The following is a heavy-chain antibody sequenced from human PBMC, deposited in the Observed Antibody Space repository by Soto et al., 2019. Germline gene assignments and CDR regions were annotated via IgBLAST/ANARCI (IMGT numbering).Heavy chain of an antibody. Sequence: PGGSLRLSCAASGFMFSAYWMSWVRQAPGKGLEWVANMHGDGGKIYYVDSVKGRLTISRDNAKRSLYLQMNSLRAEDTAVYYCARDFYGGYTYGPGDYWGQGALVTVSS. V-gene: IGHV3-7*01. D-gene: IGHD5-18*01. CDR1: GFMFSAYW. CDR3: ARDFYGGYTYGPGDY. CDR2: MHGDGGKI. J-gene: IGHJ4*02.